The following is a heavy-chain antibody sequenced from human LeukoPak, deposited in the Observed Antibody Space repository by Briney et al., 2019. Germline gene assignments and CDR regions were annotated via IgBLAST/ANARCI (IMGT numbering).Heavy chain of an antibody. D-gene: IGHD3-3*01. J-gene: IGHJ6*03. CDR1: GYSFTSYW. V-gene: IGHV5-51*01. CDR2: IYPGDSDT. CDR3: ARHVDDTIFGVVSQYGYYYMDV. Sequence: GESLKISCKGSGYSFTSYWIGWVRQMPGKGLEWMGIIYPGDSDTRYSPSFQGQVTTSADKSISTAYLQWSSLKASDTAMYYCARHVDDTIFGVVSQYGYYYMDVWGKGTTVTVSS.